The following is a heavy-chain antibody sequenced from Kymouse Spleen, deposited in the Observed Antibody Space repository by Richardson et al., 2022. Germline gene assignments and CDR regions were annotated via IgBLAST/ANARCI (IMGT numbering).Heavy chain of an antibody. D-gene: IGHD1-7*01. CDR3: AKALTGTTDYYYYYGMDV. J-gene: IGHJ6*02. Sequence: EVQLVESGGGLVQPGGSLRLSCAASGFTFSSYAMSWVRQAPGKGLEWVSAISGSGGSTYYADSVKGRFTISRDNSKNTLYLQMNSLRAEDTAVYYCAKALTGTTDYYYYYGMDVWGQGTTVTVSS. CDR1: GFTFSSYA. V-gene: IGHV3-23*04. CDR2: ISGSGGST.